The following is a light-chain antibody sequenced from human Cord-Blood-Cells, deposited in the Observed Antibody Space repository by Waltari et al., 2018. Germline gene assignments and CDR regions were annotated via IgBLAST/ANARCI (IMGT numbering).Light chain of an antibody. CDR1: QGISNS. CDR3: QQYYSTPYT. Sequence: DIQMTQSPSSLSASVRDSVTITCRASQGISNSLAWYQQKPGKAPKLLLYAASRLESGVPSRFSGSGSGTDYTLTISSLQPEDFATYYCQQYYSTPYTFGQGTKLEIK. V-gene: IGKV1-NL1*01. J-gene: IGKJ2*01. CDR2: AAS.